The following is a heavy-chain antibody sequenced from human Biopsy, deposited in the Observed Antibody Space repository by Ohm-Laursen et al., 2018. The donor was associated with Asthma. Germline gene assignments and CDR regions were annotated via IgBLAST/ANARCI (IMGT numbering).Heavy chain of an antibody. CDR3: ARKAGSCISRTCYSLDF. V-gene: IGHV1-69*01. Sequence: SSVKASCKSLGGTFNTYVIGWVRQGPGQGLEWMGGINSVFGTTTYPQKFQDRVTITADDSTSTVYMELSSLRSEDTAVYYCARKAGSCISRTCYSLDFWGQGTLVTVSS. CDR1: GGTFNTYV. CDR2: INSVFGTT. J-gene: IGHJ4*02. D-gene: IGHD2-2*01.